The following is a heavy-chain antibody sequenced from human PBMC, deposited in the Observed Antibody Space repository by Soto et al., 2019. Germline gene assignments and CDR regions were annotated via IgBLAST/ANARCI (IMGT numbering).Heavy chain of an antibody. Sequence: SETLSLTSPVSGASINNNDYYWSWIRQTPGKGLEWIGYVYYSGTTDYIPSLKSRLSMSIDKSQNQFTLKLNSVTAADTATYYCARMSYFYDKWYFDLWGRGTLVTVSS. CDR1: GASINNNDYY. D-gene: IGHD3-22*01. V-gene: IGHV4-30-4*01. J-gene: IGHJ2*01. CDR2: VYYSGTT. CDR3: ARMSYFYDKWYFDL.